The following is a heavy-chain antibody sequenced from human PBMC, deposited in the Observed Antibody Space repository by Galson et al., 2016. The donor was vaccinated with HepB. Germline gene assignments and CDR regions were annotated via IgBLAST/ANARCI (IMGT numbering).Heavy chain of an antibody. J-gene: IGHJ4*02. CDR1: GFPFSTSG. CDR2: ITGSGAIT. D-gene: IGHD3-16*01. CDR3: GKHGGFDY. V-gene: IGHV3-23*01. Sequence: SLRLSCAASGFPFSTSGMSWVRQTPGRGLGWVSGITGSGAITHNADSVKGRFTISMDNSKNTLYLYMNSLSAGDTAVYYCGKHGGFDYWGQGALVTVSA.